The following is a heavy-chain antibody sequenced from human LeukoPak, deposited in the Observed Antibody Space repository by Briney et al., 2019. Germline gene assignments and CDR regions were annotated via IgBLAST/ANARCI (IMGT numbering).Heavy chain of an antibody. D-gene: IGHD3-10*01. Sequence: SETLSLTCSVSGFSIGTGYSWGWIRQPPGKGLEWIGTIYHRGNTYYNPSLMSRVTISLDTSKNQFSLRLTFVTAADTALYYCAREVESWFGDLLSYFDSWGQGTQVTVSS. CDR3: AREVESWFGDLLSYFDS. V-gene: IGHV4-38-2*02. CDR2: IYHRGNT. J-gene: IGHJ4*02. CDR1: GFSIGTGYS.